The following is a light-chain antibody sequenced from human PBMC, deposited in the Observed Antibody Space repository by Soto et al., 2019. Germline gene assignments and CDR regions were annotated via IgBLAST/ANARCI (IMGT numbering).Light chain of an antibody. CDR2: GAS. CDR1: QSISSD. Sequence: EFVLTQSPDTLSSSPGEKATLSCRASQSISSDLAWYQQKPGQAPRLLIYGASTRASDIPARFSGSGSGTEFTLTISSLQSEDFAVYYCQQYNNWPPWTFGQGTKVEFK. CDR3: QQYNNWPPWT. J-gene: IGKJ1*01. V-gene: IGKV3-15*01.